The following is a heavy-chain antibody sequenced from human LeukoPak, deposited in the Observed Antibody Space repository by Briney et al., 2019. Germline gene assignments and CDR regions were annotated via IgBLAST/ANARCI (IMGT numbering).Heavy chain of an antibody. CDR1: GGSISSYY. Sequence: SETLSLTCTVSGGSISSYYWIWIRQPAGKGLEWIGGIYGSGNTNYNPSLKSRVTMLVDTSKNQLPVKLSSVPAAGTAVYYCARAPITLAGFDSWGQGTLVTVSS. CDR3: ARAPITLAGFDS. CDR2: IYGSGNT. D-gene: IGHD3-10*01. V-gene: IGHV4-4*07. J-gene: IGHJ4*02.